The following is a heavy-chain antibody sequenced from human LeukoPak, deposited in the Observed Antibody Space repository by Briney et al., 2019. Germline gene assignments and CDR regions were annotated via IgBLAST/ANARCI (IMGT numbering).Heavy chain of an antibody. CDR3: AKGLMYFYGSGSYLITGMDV. J-gene: IGHJ6*02. V-gene: IGHV3-23*01. D-gene: IGHD3-10*01. Sequence: PGGSLRLSCAASTFIFSNYAMSWVRQAPGKGLEWVSAITGSGGTTYYAESVKGRFTISRDNSKNTLYLQMNSLRAEDTAVYYCAKGLMYFYGSGSYLITGMDVWGQGTTVTVSS. CDR1: TFIFSNYA. CDR2: ITGSGGTT.